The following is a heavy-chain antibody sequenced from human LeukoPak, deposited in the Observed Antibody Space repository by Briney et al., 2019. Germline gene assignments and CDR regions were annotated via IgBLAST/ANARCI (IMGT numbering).Heavy chain of an antibody. J-gene: IGHJ4*02. CDR1: GGSISSSSAY. Sequence: PSETLSLTCTVSGGSISSSSAYWGWIRQPPGKGLEWIVSIYYSKNTYYNPSLRSRITISADTSKNQLSLTLVSVDATDRALYYCVSPRGFSYGYFDYWGQGTLVPVS. CDR3: VSPRGFSYGYFDY. CDR2: IYYSKNT. D-gene: IGHD5-18*01. V-gene: IGHV4-39*01.